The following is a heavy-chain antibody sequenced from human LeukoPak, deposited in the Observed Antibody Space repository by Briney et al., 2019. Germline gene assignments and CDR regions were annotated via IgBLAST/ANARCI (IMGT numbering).Heavy chain of an antibody. CDR2: ISYDGSNK. V-gene: IGHV3-30-3*01. D-gene: IGHD4-17*01. CDR1: GFTFSSYA. J-gene: IGHJ4*02. CDR3: ARDRDDYGDYRGPFDY. Sequence: PGGSLRLSCAASGFTFSSYAMHWVRQAPGKGLEWVAVISYDGSNKYYADSVKGRFTISRDNSKNTLYLQMNSLRAEDTAVYYCARDRDDYGDYRGPFDYWGQGTLVTVSS.